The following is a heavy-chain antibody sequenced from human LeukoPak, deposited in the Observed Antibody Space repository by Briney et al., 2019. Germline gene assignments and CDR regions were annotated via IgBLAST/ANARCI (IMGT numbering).Heavy chain of an antibody. J-gene: IGHJ4*02. V-gene: IGHV3-23*01. CDR1: GFTFTSYA. Sequence: GGSLRLSCAASGFTFTSYAMSWVRQAPGKGLEWVSAISDSGGSTYYADSVKGRFTISRDNSKNTLCLQMNSLRVEDTAVYYCAKDLRRDGYSSGWYYFDYWGQGTLVTVSS. D-gene: IGHD6-19*01. CDR2: ISDSGGST. CDR3: AKDLRRDGYSSGWYYFDY.